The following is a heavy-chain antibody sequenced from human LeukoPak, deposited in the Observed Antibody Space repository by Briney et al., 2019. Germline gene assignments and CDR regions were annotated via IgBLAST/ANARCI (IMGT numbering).Heavy chain of an antibody. Sequence: GGSLRLSCAASGFTFSSYWMSWVRQTPQKGLDGVASIKVDGSEKFYVDSVKGRFTISRDNAQSSLSLQMNSLRVEDTAIYYCVRWRWLQSEFDYWGRGTLVTV. V-gene: IGHV3-7*01. CDR3: VRWRWLQSEFDY. D-gene: IGHD5-24*01. CDR2: IKVDGSEK. J-gene: IGHJ4*02. CDR1: GFTFSSYW.